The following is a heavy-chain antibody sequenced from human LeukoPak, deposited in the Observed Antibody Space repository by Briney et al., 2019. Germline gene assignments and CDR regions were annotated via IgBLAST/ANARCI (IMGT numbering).Heavy chain of an antibody. V-gene: IGHV4-34*01. CDR3: ARDRIAVAGTRAYYYYYMDV. D-gene: IGHD6-19*01. CDR1: GGSFSGYY. Sequence: PSETLSLTCAVYGGSFSGYYWSWIRQPPGKGLEWIGEINHSGSTNYNPSLKSRVTISVDTSKNQFSLKLSSVTAADTAVYYCARDRIAVAGTRAYYYYYMDVWGKGTTVTISS. CDR2: INHSGST. J-gene: IGHJ6*03.